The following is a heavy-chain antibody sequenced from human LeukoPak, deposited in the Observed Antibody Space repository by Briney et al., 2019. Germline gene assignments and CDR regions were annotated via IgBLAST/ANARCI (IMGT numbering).Heavy chain of an antibody. V-gene: IGHV3-30*02. CDR2: IRYDGSNK. CDR1: GFTFSSYG. D-gene: IGHD1-26*01. Sequence: GGSLRLSCAASGFTFSSYGMHWVRQAPGKGLEWVAFIRYDGSNKYYADSVKGRFTISRDNSKNTLYLQMNSLRAEDTAVYYCAKGVFLSRELGYWGQGTLVTVSS. CDR3: AKGVFLSRELGY. J-gene: IGHJ4*02.